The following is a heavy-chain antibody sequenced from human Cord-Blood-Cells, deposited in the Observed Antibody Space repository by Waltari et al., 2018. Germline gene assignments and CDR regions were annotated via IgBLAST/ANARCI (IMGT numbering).Heavy chain of an antibody. V-gene: IGHV4-34*01. CDR3: ARGRGIVATITPFDI. CDR1: GGSFRGYY. D-gene: IGHD5-12*01. CDR2: INHSGST. J-gene: IGHJ3*02. Sequence: QVQLQQWGAGLLKPSETLSLTCAVYGGSFRGYYWRWIRQPPGKVLAWIGEINHSGSTHSTPSLKRRVTISVDTSKSQFSLKLSSVTAAYTAVYYCARGRGIVATITPFDIWGQGTMVTVSS.